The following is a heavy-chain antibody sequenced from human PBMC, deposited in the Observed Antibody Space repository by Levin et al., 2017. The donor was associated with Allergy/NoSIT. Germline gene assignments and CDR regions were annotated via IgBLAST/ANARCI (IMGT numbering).Heavy chain of an antibody. V-gene: IGHV3-23*01. CDR2: ISRTGSRT. CDR1: GFTFSSNG. CDR3: ARGYSSSYYSFVY. J-gene: IGHJ4*02. Sequence: GGSLRLSCAVSGFTFSSNGMTWVRQAPGKGLEWVSSISRTGSRTYYADSVKGRFTISRDNSKNTLSLQMNSLRAEDTAVDHGARGYSSSYYSFVYWGQGTLVTVSS. D-gene: IGHD1-26*01.